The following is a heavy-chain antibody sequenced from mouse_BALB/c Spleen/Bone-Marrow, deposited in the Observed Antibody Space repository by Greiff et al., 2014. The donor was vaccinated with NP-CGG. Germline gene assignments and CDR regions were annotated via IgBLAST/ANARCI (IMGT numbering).Heavy chain of an antibody. CDR3: TIRYYAMDY. J-gene: IGHJ4*01. Sequence: QVQLQQSGAELARPGASVKMSCQASGYTFTRYTMHWEKQRPGQGLEWIGYINPSSAYTNYNQKFKDKATLTADKSSSTAYMQLSSLTSEDSAVYYCTIRYYAMDYWGRGTSVTVSS. D-gene: IGHD1-1*01. CDR1: GYTFTRYT. V-gene: IGHV1-4*01. CDR2: INPSSAYT.